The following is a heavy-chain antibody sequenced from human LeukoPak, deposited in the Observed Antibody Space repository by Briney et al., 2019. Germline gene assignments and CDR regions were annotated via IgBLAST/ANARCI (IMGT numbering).Heavy chain of an antibody. CDR1: GVTFSSYS. V-gene: IGHV3-21*01. J-gene: IGHJ4*02. D-gene: IGHD5-18*01. Sequence: PGGSLRLSCAASGVTFSSYSMNWVRQAPGKGLEWVSSIGTTSNSMYYADSLKGRFTISRDNAESSLYLQMNSLRVEDTAVYFCAREGITAMADAWNDYWGQGTLVTVSS. CDR2: IGTTSNSM. CDR3: AREGITAMADAWNDY.